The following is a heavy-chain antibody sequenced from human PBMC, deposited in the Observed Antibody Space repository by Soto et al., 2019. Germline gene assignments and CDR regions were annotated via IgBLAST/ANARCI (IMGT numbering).Heavy chain of an antibody. V-gene: IGHV3-73*01. CDR2: IRSKANSYAT. CDR3: TSPGADYGDEY. J-gene: IGHJ4*02. CDR1: GFTFSGSA. Sequence: PWGSLRLSCAASGFTFSGSAMHWVRQASGKGLEWVGRIRSKANSYATAYAASVKGRFTISRDDSKNTAYLQMNSLKTEDTAMYYCTSPGADYGDEYWGQGNMVIVSS. D-gene: IGHD4-17*01.